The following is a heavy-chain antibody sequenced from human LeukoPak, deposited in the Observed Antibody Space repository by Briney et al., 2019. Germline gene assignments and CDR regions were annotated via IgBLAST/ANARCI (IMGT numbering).Heavy chain of an antibody. D-gene: IGHD5-18*01. V-gene: IGHV3-11*04. CDR3: ARTGGPQLWLT. CDR2: ISSRGDTI. J-gene: IGHJ5*02. Sequence: TGGSLRLSCAASGFTFSDYYMSWIRQAPGKGLEWVSYISSRGDTIYYTDSVKGRFTISRDNAKNSLYLQMNSLRAEDTAVYYCARTGGPQLWLTWGQGTLVTVS. CDR1: GFTFSDYY.